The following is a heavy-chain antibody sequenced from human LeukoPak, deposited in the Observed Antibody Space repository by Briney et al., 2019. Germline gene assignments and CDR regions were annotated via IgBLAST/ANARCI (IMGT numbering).Heavy chain of an antibody. V-gene: IGHV3-23*01. Sequence: GGSLRLSCAASGFTFSSYAMSWVRQAPGKGLEWVSAISGSGGSTYYADSVKGRFTISRDNSKNTLYLQMNSLRAEDTAVYHCAKAMKWELVAFDYWGQGTLVTVSS. J-gene: IGHJ4*02. CDR3: AKAMKWELVAFDY. D-gene: IGHD1-26*01. CDR2: ISGSGGST. CDR1: GFTFSSYA.